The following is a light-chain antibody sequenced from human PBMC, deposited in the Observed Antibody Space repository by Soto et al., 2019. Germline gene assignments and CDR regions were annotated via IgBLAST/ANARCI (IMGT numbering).Light chain of an antibody. CDR1: QSVSSN. V-gene: IGKV3-15*01. J-gene: IGKJ1*01. Sequence: EIGMTQSPATLSVSPGERATLSCRASQSVSSNLAWYQQKPGQAPRLLIYGASTRATGIPARFSGSGSGTEFTLTISSLQYEDFAVYYFQQYNNWPRTFGQGTKVDI. CDR3: QQYNNWPRT. CDR2: GAS.